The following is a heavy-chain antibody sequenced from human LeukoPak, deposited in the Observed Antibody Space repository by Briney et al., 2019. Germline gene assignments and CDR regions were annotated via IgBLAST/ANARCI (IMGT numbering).Heavy chain of an antibody. Sequence: SETLSLTCTVSGGSISSYYWSWIRQPAGKGLEWIGRIYASGSTNYNPSLKSRVTILVDKSNNQVSLRVSSVTAADTAVYYCARRAYGSGSLSWFDPWGQGTLVIVSS. CDR3: ARRAYGSGSLSWFDP. CDR2: IYASGST. D-gene: IGHD3-10*01. J-gene: IGHJ5*02. CDR1: GGSISSYY. V-gene: IGHV4-4*07.